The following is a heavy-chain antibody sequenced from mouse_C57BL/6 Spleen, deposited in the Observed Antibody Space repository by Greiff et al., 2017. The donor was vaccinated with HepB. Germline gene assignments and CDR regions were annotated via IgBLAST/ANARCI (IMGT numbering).Heavy chain of an antibody. J-gene: IGHJ3*01. CDR3: AILNYYGSSSAY. CDR1: GYTFTSYW. V-gene: IGHV1-74*01. Sequence: QVQLQQSGAELVKPGASVKVSCKASGYTFTSYWMHWVKQRPGQGLEWIGRIHPSDSDTNYNQKFKGKATLTVDKSSSTAYMQLSSLTSEDSAVYYCAILNYYGSSSAYWGQGTLVTVSA. CDR2: IHPSDSDT. D-gene: IGHD1-1*01.